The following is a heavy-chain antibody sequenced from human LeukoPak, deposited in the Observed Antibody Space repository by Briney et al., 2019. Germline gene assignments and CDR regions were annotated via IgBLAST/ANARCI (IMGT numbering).Heavy chain of an antibody. CDR3: ARGAARSYYYYYMDV. CDR1: GFTLSTYA. Sequence: GGSLRLSCAASGFTLSTYAMSWVRQTPGKGLEWVAATSSSDAGTYHADSVRGRFTISRDNSKNTLYLQMNSLRAEDTAVYYCARGAARSYYYYYMDVWGKGTTVTVSS. CDR2: TSSSDAGT. J-gene: IGHJ6*03. D-gene: IGHD6-6*01. V-gene: IGHV3-23*01.